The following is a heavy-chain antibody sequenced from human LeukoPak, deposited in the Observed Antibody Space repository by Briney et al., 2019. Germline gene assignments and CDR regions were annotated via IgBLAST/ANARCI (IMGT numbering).Heavy chain of an antibody. D-gene: IGHD3-3*01. Sequence: ASVKVSCKASGYTFTSYGISWVRPAPGQGLEWMGWISAYNGNTNYAQKLQGRVTMTTDTSTSTAYMELRSLRSDDTAVYYCARGAPYDFWRDNWFDPWGQGTLVTVSS. CDR3: ARGAPYDFWRDNWFDP. J-gene: IGHJ5*02. CDR1: GYTFTSYG. V-gene: IGHV1-18*01. CDR2: ISAYNGNT.